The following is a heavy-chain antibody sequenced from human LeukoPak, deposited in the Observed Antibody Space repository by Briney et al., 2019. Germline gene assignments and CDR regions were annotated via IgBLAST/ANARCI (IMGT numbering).Heavy chain of an antibody. CDR1: GFTFSSYA. D-gene: IGHD2-2*02. CDR3: ARGRTQYCSSTSCYTGDY. CDR2: ISGSGGST. V-gene: IGHV3-23*01. Sequence: PGGSLRLSCAASGFTFSSYAMSWVRRAPGKGLEWVSGISGSGGSTYYADSVKGQFTISRDNSKNTLYLQMNSLRAEDTAIYYCARGRTQYCSSTSCYTGDYWGHGPLVTVSS. J-gene: IGHJ4*01.